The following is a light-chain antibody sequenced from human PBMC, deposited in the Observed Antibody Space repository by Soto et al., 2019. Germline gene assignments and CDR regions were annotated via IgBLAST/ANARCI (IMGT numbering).Light chain of an antibody. J-gene: IGKJ4*01. CDR3: QEYSDSPLT. CDR2: GAS. Sequence: EIVLTQSPGTLSLSPGERATLSCRASQTVRTNYLAWFQHKSGQAPRLLIYGASSRATGIPDRFSGSGSGTDFTLTINRLEPEDFAVYFCQEYSDSPLTVGGGTKVEIK. V-gene: IGKV3-20*01. CDR1: QTVRTNY.